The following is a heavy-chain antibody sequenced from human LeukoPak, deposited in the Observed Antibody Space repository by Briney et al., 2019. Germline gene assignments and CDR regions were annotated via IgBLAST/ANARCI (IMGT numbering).Heavy chain of an antibody. V-gene: IGHV4-59*01. CDR1: GASISSYF. CDR3: ARRGSGWHNELYYFDY. J-gene: IGHJ4*02. Sequence: PSETLSLTCTVSGASISSYFWSWIRQPPGKGLEWIGYFSYSGSTNYNPSLKSRVTISVDTSKNQFSLKLSPVTTADTAVYYCARRGSGWHNELYYFDYWGQGTLVTVSS. CDR2: FSYSGST. D-gene: IGHD1-26*01.